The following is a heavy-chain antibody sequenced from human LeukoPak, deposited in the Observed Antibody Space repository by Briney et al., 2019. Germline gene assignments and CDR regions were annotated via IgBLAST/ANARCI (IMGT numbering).Heavy chain of an antibody. J-gene: IGHJ5*02. Sequence: PGRSLRLSCAASGFTFSSYAMHWVRQAPGKGLEWVAVISYDGSNEYYADSVKGRFTISRDNSKNTLYVQMNSLRTEDTAVYYCARSGDTNRNWSDPWGQGTLVTVSS. V-gene: IGHV3-30-3*01. CDR3: ARSGDTNRNWSDP. D-gene: IGHD1-14*01. CDR1: GFTFSSYA. CDR2: ISYDGSNE.